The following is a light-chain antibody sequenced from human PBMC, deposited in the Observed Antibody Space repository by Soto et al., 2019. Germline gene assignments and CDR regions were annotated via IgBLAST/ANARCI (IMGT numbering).Light chain of an antibody. CDR2: YNN. Sequence: SVLTQPPSASGTAGQVVTISCSGGDSNIGSNSVYWYQHLPRMAPKLLIYYNNQRPSGVPDRFSGSRSGTSASLAIVGLRSEDDAVYYCAAWDASLSACVFGNGTKVTVL. CDR3: AAWDASLSACV. V-gene: IGLV1-47*02. J-gene: IGLJ1*01. CDR1: DSNIGSNS.